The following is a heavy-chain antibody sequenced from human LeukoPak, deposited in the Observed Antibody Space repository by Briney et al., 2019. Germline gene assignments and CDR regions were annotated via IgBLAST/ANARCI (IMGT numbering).Heavy chain of an antibody. CDR2: ISSNEYDT. V-gene: IGHV3-64D*06. Sequence: GGSLRLSCSASGFTFGAYFMHWVRQAPGKGLQYVSSISSNEYDTYYADSVKGRFTISRDNSKNTLFLQMNNLRPEDTAVYYCVSPVFINYWGQGTLVTVSS. D-gene: IGHD1-14*01. J-gene: IGHJ4*01. CDR1: GFTFGAYF. CDR3: VSPVFINY.